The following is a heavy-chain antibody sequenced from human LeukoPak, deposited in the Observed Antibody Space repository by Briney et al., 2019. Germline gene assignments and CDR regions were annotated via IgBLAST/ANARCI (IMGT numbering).Heavy chain of an antibody. Sequence: SGKFSCKASGGTFSIYTISWVRHAPGQGLEWMGRIIPILGIANYAQKFQGRVTITADKSTITPYLKLNSLRSEDTAVYYCAKDGGGDWG. D-gene: IGHD3-16*01. CDR2: IIPILGIA. J-gene: IGHJ1*01. CDR3: AKDGGGD. V-gene: IGHV1-69*04. CDR1: GGTFSIYT.